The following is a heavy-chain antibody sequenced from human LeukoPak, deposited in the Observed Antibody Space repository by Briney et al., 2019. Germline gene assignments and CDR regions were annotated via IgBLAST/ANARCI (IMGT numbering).Heavy chain of an antibody. CDR1: GFTFSSYS. D-gene: IGHD3-22*01. Sequence: PVGSLRLSCAASGFTFSSYSMNWVRQAPGKGLEWVSYISSSSSTIYYADSVKGRFTISRDNAKNSLYLQMNSLRAEDTAVYYCARGRKRGHYDSSGYFYWGQGTLVTVSS. CDR3: ARGRKRGHYDSSGYFY. V-gene: IGHV3-48*01. CDR2: ISSSSSTI. J-gene: IGHJ4*02.